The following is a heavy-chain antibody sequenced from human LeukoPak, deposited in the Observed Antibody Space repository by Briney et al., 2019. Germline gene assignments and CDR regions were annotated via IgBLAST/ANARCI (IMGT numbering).Heavy chain of an antibody. CDR2: ISSSSDHI. Sequence: KPGGSLRLSCAASGFTFSSYSMNWVRQAPGKGLEWVSSISSSSDHIYYADSVKGRFTVSRDNAESSLYLQMHSLRAEDTAVYYCARGDKYIAFSPPLQGFDYWGQGTLVTVSS. D-gene: IGHD3-3*02. CDR1: GFTFSSYS. V-gene: IGHV3-21*01. CDR3: ARGDKYIAFSPPLQGFDY. J-gene: IGHJ4*02.